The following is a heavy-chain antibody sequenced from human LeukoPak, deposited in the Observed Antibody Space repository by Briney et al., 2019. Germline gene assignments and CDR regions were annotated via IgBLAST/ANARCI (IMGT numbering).Heavy chain of an antibody. V-gene: IGHV3-48*01. CDR2: ISSSSSTI. Sequence: GGSLRLSCAASGFAFSSYSMNWVRQAPGKGLEWVSYISSSSSTIYYADSVKGRFTISRDNAKNSLYLQMNSLRAEDTAVYYCARGRRYSSSWHDAFDIWGQGTMVTVSS. CDR1: GFAFSSYS. J-gene: IGHJ3*02. D-gene: IGHD6-13*01. CDR3: ARGRRYSSSWHDAFDI.